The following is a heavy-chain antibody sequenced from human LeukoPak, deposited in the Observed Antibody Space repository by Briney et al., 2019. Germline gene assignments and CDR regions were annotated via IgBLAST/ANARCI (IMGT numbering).Heavy chain of an antibody. CDR3: ARDIGSSAGFDY. Sequence: GGSLRLSCAASGFTFSGYWMHWVRQAPGKGLVWVSVIYSDGSTYYADSVKGRFSISRDNSKNTVYLQMNRLRAEDTAVYYCARDIGSSAGFDYWGQGTLVTVSS. CDR1: GFTFSGYW. J-gene: IGHJ4*02. D-gene: IGHD6-13*01. CDR2: IYSDGST. V-gene: IGHV3-66*01.